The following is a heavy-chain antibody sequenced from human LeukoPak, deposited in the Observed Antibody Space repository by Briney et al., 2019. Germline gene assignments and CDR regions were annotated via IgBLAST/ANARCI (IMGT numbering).Heavy chain of an antibody. CDR1: GYSFTAYY. J-gene: IGHJ4*02. D-gene: IGHD1-26*01. V-gene: IGHV1-2*02. Sequence: APVTVSCKASGYSFTAYYIHWVRQASGQGLEWMGWISPHSGDTDYAQKFQGRVTMTRDASISSVYMELRGLRPDDTAVYYCARDRSLPRYLRNYFDYWGQGTLVTVSS. CDR3: ARDRSLPRYLRNYFDY. CDR2: ISPHSGDT.